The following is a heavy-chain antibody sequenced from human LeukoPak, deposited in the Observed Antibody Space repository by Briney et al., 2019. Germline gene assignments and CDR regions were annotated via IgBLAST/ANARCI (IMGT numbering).Heavy chain of an antibody. CDR1: GGSFSGYY. CDR3: ASLSTHCSGGSCYSTHGIDY. Sequence: PSETLSLTCAVYGGSFSGYYWSWIRQPPGKGLEWIGEINHSGSTNYNPSLKSRVTISVDTSKNQFSLKPSSVTAADTAVYYCASLSTHCSGGSCYSTHGIDYWGQGTLVTVSS. V-gene: IGHV4-34*01. D-gene: IGHD2-15*01. CDR2: INHSGST. J-gene: IGHJ4*02.